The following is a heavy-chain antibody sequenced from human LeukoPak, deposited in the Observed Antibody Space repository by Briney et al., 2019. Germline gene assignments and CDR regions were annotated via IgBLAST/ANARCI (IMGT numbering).Heavy chain of an antibody. Sequence: ASVKVSCKASGYTFTGHYMHWVRQAPGQGLEWMGWINPNSGGTNYAQKFQGRVTMTRDTSISTAYMELSRLRSDDTAVYYCARDQFKGEGYYYDSSGPWDAFDIWGQGTMVTVSS. CDR1: GYTFTGHY. J-gene: IGHJ3*02. CDR2: INPNSGGT. D-gene: IGHD3-22*01. CDR3: ARDQFKGEGYYYDSSGPWDAFDI. V-gene: IGHV1-2*02.